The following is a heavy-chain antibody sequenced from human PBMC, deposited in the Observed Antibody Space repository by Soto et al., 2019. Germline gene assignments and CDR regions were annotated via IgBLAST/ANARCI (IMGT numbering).Heavy chain of an antibody. J-gene: IGHJ3*01. CDR2: IYPGDSDT. CDR1: GYSFTGYW. D-gene: IGHD3-10*01. CDR3: ARLPGVRGVFDGFNV. V-gene: IGHV5-51*01. Sequence: ESLKISFEGSGYSFTGYWIVWVRQMPGKGLDWMGVIYPGDSDTRYSPSFHGQVTISADKSISNAYLKWSSLKASDTAMYFCARLPGVRGVFDGFNVWGQGTMVT.